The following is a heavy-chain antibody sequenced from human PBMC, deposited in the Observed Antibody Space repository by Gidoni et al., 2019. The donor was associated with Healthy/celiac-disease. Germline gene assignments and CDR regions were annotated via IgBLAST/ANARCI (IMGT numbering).Heavy chain of an antibody. J-gene: IGHJ5*02. CDR2: ISSRGSTI. V-gene: IGHV3-48*03. D-gene: IGHD2-21*01. CDR1: GFTFSSSE. CDR3: ARDFVVQGPRFDP. Sequence: EVQLVESGVGLVQPGGSLTLSCASSGFTFSSSEMNWVRQAPGKGLEWVSYISSRGSTIYYADSVKGRFTISRDNAKNSLYLQMNSLRAEDTAVYYFARDFVVQGPRFDPWGQGTLVTVSS.